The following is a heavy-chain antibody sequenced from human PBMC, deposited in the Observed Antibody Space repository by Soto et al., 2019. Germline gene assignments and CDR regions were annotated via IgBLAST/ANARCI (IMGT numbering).Heavy chain of an antibody. CDR1: GFTFSSYW. V-gene: IGHV3-7*04. D-gene: IGHD3-22*01. J-gene: IGHJ3*02. CDR3: ARGDYYDSSGPFSDAFDI. CDR2: IKQDGSQK. Sequence: GGSLRLSCAASGFTFSSYWMSGVRQAPGKGLEWVANIKQDGSQKWYVDSVKGRFTVSRDTAKNSLYLQMNSLRAEDTAVYYCARGDYYDSSGPFSDAFDIWGQGTMVT.